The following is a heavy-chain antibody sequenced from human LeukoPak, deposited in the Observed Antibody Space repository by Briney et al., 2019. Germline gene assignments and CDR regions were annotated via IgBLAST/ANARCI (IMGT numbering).Heavy chain of an antibody. D-gene: IGHD1-20*01. CDR1: GFTFSDYS. CDR2: ISSSGSYI. CDR3: ARVGGGPYNWNDY. J-gene: IGHJ4*02. Sequence: PRGSLRLSCAASGFTFSDYSMNWVRQAPGKGLEWVSSISSSGSYIYYADSLKGRFTISRDNAKNSLYLQMNSLRAEDTAVYYCARVGGGPYNWNDYWGQGTLVTVSS. V-gene: IGHV3-21*01.